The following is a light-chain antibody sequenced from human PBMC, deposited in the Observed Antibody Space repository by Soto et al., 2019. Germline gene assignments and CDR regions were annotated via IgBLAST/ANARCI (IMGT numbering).Light chain of an antibody. J-gene: IGLJ2*01. Sequence: QSVLTQPPSVSGAPGQRVTIPCTGSSSSIGAGYDVHWYQQLPGTAPKLLIYGNNNRPSGVPDRFSGSRSGTSASLAITGLQAEDEADYFCLSYVNSLSSPVLFGGGTKVTVL. CDR2: GNN. V-gene: IGLV1-40*01. CDR1: SSSIGAGYD. CDR3: LSYVNSLSSPVL.